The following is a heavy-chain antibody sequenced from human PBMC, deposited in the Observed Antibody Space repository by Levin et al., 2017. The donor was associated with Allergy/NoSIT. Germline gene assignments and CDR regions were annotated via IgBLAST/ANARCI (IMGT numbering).Heavy chain of an antibody. CDR2: IDWDDEK. CDR1: GFSLSTGGMR. J-gene: IGHJ2*01. CDR3: ARTYCTPGSCSGLSWYFDF. D-gene: IGHD2-8*01. V-gene: IGHV2-70*04. Sequence: TLSLTCTFSGFSLSTGGMRISWIRQSPGTALEWLARIDWDDEKFYSPSLKTRLSISKDTSRNRVVLSLTDMDPEDTGTFFCARTYCTPGSCSGLSWYFDFWGRGTLVTVTP.